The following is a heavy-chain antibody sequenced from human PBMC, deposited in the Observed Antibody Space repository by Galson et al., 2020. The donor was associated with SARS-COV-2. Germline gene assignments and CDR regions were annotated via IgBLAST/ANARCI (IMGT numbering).Heavy chain of an antibody. CDR3: ARVHGPGTGMDV. CDR1: GVSMSLYY. CDR2: VFDSGIT. V-gene: IGHV4-59*08. D-gene: IGHD3-10*01. J-gene: IGHJ6*02. Sequence: ASETLSLTCTVSGVSMSLYYWSWIRQTPGKRLEMIGYVFDSGITMYNPSLKSRTAISIDTSKKQFSLKLRSVTAADTAVYFCARVHGPGTGMDVWGQGTTVIVSS.